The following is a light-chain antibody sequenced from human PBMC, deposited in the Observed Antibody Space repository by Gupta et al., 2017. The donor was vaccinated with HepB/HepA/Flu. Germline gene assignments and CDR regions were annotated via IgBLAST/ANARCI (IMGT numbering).Light chain of an antibody. Sequence: SYVLTQPPSVSVAPGKTARITCGGNNIGSKSVHWYQQKPGQAPVLVVYYNDLRPSGIPERFSGSNSGTKATLTISTVEAGDEADYFCHASDSINDHRVFGIGTKVTVL. CDR2: YND. J-gene: IGLJ1*01. CDR3: HASDSINDHRV. V-gene: IGLV3-21*04. CDR1: NIGSKS.